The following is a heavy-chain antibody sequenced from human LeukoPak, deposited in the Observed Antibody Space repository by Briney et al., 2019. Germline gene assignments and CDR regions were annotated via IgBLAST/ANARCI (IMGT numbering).Heavy chain of an antibody. CDR1: GGSISSYY. CDR3: VRGPCSSSSCPSRGAFDI. CDR2: IYTSGST. Sequence: SETLSLTCTVSGGSISSYYWSWIRRPAGKGLEWIGRIYTSGSTNYNPSLKSRVTMSVDTSKNQFSLKLSSVTAADTAVYYCVRGPCSSSSCPSRGAFDIWGQGTMVTVSS. V-gene: IGHV4-4*07. D-gene: IGHD2-2*01. J-gene: IGHJ3*02.